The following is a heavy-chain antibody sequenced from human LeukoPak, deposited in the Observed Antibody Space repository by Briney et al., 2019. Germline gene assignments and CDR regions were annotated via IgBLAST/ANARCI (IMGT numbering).Heavy chain of an antibody. CDR1: GGSISSGSYY. CDR3: ARQGRDYYDSSGCDAFDI. J-gene: IGHJ3*02. D-gene: IGHD3-22*01. CDR2: IYTSGST. Sequence: SETLSLTCTVSGGSISSGSYYWSWIRQPAGKGLEWIGRIYTSGSTNYNPSLKSRVTISVDTSKNQFSLKLSSVTAADTAVYYCARQGRDYYDSSGCDAFDIWGQGTMVTVSS. V-gene: IGHV4-61*02.